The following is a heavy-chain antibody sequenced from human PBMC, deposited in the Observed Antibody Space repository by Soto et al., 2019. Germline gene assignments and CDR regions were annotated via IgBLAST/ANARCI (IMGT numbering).Heavy chain of an antibody. J-gene: IGHJ5*02. Sequence: EVQLVESGGGLVQPGGSLRLSCAASGFTFSSYSMNWVRQAPGKGLEWVSYISSSSSTIYYADSVKGRFTISRDNAKNSLYLQMNSLGAEDTAVYYCARDGPPLFGELQNWFDPWGQGTLVTVSS. V-gene: IGHV3-48*01. CDR2: ISSSSSTI. CDR3: ARDGPPLFGELQNWFDP. CDR1: GFTFSSYS. D-gene: IGHD3-10*02.